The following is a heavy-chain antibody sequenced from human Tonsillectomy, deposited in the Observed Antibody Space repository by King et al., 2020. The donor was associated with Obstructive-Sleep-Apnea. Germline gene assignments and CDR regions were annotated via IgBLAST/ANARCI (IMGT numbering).Heavy chain of an antibody. CDR2: LYHSESA. V-gene: IGHV4-30-2*01. CDR1: GGSISSGGYA. J-gene: IGHJ4*02. CDR3: ARVDSWYYFDY. D-gene: IGHD6-13*01. Sequence: LQLQESGSGLVKPSQTRSLTFAVSGGSISSGGYAWSWIRQPPGKGLEWIGYLYHSESAHYNPSPKSRVTISVDRCKNQFSLKLNSVTAADTAVYYCARVDSWYYFDYWGQGTLVTVSS.